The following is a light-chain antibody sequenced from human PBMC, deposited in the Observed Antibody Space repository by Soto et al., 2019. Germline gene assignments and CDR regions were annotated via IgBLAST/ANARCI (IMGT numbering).Light chain of an antibody. CDR2: EVS. CDR3: NAQADNGKHV. CDR1: SSDVGHSNF. J-gene: IGLJ1*01. V-gene: IGLV2-8*01. Sequence: QSALTQPPSASWSPGQSVTISCTGSSSDVGHSNFVSWYQQHPGKGPKLIIYEVSKRPSGVPDRFSGSKSGNTASLSVSGLQDEDEADYFCNAQADNGKHVFGTGTKLTVL.